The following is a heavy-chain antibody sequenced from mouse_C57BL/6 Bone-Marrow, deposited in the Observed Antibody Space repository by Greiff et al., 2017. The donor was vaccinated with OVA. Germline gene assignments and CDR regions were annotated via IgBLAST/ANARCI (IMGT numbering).Heavy chain of an antibody. CDR1: GFTFSDYY. Sequence: EVKLMESEGGLVQPGSSMKLSCTASGFTFSDYYMAWVRQVPEKGLEWVANINYDGSSTYYLDSLKSRFIISRDNAKNILYLQMSSLKSEDTATYYCARVRTHYYAMDYWGQGTSVTVSS. J-gene: IGHJ4*01. CDR2: INYDGSST. V-gene: IGHV5-16*01. CDR3: ARVRTHYYAMDY.